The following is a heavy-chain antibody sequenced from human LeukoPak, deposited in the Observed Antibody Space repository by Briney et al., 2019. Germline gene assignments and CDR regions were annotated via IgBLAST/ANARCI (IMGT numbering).Heavy chain of an antibody. J-gene: IGHJ4*02. V-gene: IGHV3-15*01. CDR2: IKSKSERGTT. CDR1: GFTFSNGW. D-gene: IGHD2-2*02. Sequence: GGSLRLSCAASGFTFSNGWMSWVRQAPGKGLEWVGRIKSKSERGTTDYAAPVKGRFTISRDGSTNTVYLHMNSLKTEDTAVYFCTSNLYCSTSSCYTLDNWGQGTLAAVSP. CDR3: TSNLYCSTSSCYTLDN.